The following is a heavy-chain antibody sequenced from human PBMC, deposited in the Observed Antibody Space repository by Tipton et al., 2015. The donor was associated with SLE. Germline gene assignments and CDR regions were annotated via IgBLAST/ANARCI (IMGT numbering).Heavy chain of an antibody. Sequence: TLSLTCTVSGGSISSGSYYWSWIRQPAGQGLEWIGHIYTSGSTNYNPSLKSRVTMSVDTSKNQFSLKLSSVTAADTAVYYCARHRGTPRRAFDIWGQGTMVTVSS. CDR1: GGSISSGSYY. D-gene: IGHD1-14*01. CDR3: ARHRGTPRRAFDI. V-gene: IGHV4-61*09. CDR2: IYTSGST. J-gene: IGHJ3*02.